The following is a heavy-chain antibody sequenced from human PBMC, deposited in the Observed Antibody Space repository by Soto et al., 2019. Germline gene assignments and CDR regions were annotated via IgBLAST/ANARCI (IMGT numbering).Heavy chain of an antibody. CDR1: GFTFSRYG. CDR2: IWYDGSKT. CDR3: ARKLYYDSDAFDF. J-gene: IGHJ3*01. D-gene: IGHD3-22*01. V-gene: IGHV3-33*01. Sequence: QVQLVESGGGVVQPGRSLRLSCAASGFTFSRYGMHWVRQAPGKGLEWVAVIWYDGSKTYYVDSVKGRFTISRDNAKNMMYLEMNSLRVEDTAVYYCARKLYYDSDAFDFWGQGTKVTVSS.